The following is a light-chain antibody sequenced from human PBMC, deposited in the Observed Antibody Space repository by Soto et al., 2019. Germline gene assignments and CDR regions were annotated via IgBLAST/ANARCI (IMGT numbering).Light chain of an antibody. J-gene: IGLJ2*01. CDR3: QYYARSLSGYRVV. V-gene: IGLV1-40*01. CDR1: SSNIGAGYN. Sequence: QSVLTQPPSVSGAPGQRVTISCIGGSSNIGAGYNVHWYQQLPGTAPKLLISGDNNRPSGVPDRFSGSKSGTSASLAITGLQDEDEADYSRQYYARSLSGYRVVFGGGTNLTVL. CDR2: GDN.